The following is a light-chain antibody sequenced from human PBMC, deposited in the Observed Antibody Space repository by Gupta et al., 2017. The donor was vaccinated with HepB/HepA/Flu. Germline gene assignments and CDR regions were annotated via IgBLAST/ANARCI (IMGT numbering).Light chain of an antibody. CDR3: QYYDNTLTGVV. J-gene: IGLJ2*01. CDR1: FSNIGTGFD. CDR2: GNT. V-gene: IGLV1-40*01. Sequence: GQSLTISCTGTFSNIGTGFDVHWYQQLPGTAPKLRIYGNTNRPSGVPDRFAGSKSGTSAYLAITGLQAEDEAEDDCQYYDNTLTGVVFGGGTKVTV.